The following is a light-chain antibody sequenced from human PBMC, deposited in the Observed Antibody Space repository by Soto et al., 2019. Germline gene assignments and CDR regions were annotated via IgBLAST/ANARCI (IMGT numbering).Light chain of an antibody. J-gene: IGLJ1*01. CDR1: TSNIGSNY. Sequence: QSVLTQPPSVSAAPGQKVTISCSGSTSNIGSNYVSWYQQVPGTAPKLLIYENNKRPSGILDRFSGSKSGTSATRGITGLQSGDEADYYCGTWDSSLSAYVFATGTKVTVL. V-gene: IGLV1-51*02. CDR2: ENN. CDR3: GTWDSSLSAYV.